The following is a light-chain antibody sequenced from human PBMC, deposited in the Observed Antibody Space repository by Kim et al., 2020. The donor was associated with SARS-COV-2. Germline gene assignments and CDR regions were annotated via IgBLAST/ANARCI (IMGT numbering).Light chain of an antibody. CDR2: GNS. Sequence: RVTISCTGSSSNIGAGYDVHWYQQLPGTAPKLLIYGNSNRPSGVPDRFSGSKSGTSASLAITGLQAEDEADDYCQSYDSSLSGSVFGGGTQLTVL. CDR3: QSYDSSLSGSV. J-gene: IGLJ2*01. V-gene: IGLV1-40*01. CDR1: SSNIGAGYD.